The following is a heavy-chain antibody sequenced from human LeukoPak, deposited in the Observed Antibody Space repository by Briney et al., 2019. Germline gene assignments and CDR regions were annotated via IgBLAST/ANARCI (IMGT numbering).Heavy chain of an antibody. D-gene: IGHD2-15*01. J-gene: IGHJ4*02. CDR3: ARLFYCSGGSCYPYFDY. V-gene: IGHV4-34*01. Sequence: SETLSLTCAVYGGSFSGYYWSWIRQPPGKGLEWIGEINHSGSTNYNPSLKSRVTISVDTSKNQFSLKLSSVTAADTAVYYCARLFYCSGGSCYPYFDYWGQGTLVTVSP. CDR2: INHSGST. CDR1: GGSFSGYY.